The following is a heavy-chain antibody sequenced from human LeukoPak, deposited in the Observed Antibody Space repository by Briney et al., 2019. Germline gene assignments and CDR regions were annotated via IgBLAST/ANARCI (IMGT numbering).Heavy chain of an antibody. CDR3: ARDSYSSSWYLKNYYYYYMDV. V-gene: IGHV4-4*07. Sequence: SETLSLTCTVSGGSISSYYWSWIRQPAGKGLEWIGRIYTSGSTNYNPSLRSRVTMSVDTSKNQFSLKLGSVTAADTAVYYCARDSYSSSWYLKNYYYYYMDVWGKGTTVTISS. CDR1: GGSISSYY. D-gene: IGHD6-13*01. J-gene: IGHJ6*03. CDR2: IYTSGST.